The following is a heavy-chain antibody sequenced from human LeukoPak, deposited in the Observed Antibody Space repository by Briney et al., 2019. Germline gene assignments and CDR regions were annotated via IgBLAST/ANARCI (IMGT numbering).Heavy chain of an antibody. J-gene: IGHJ3*02. V-gene: IGHV4-4*02. Sequence: SGTLSLTCAVSGGSISSSYWWSWIRQPPGKGLEWIGEIYHSGSTNYNLSLKSRVTIPVDKSKNQFSLKLNSVTAADTAVYYCARVGLVDAFDIWGQGTMVTVSS. CDR1: GGSISSSYW. CDR3: ARVGLVDAFDI. CDR2: IYHSGST. D-gene: IGHD3-10*01.